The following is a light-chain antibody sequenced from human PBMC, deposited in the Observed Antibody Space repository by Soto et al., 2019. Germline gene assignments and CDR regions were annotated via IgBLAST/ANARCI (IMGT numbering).Light chain of an antibody. V-gene: IGKV1-5*01. Sequence: LQINKNTSTLSSSARDRVTITCVASQSISRWLAWYQQKPGKAPKLLIHDASILESGVPSRFGGSGSGTELTLTISSLQPEDFATYYCQQYNSYPWTFGQGTTVDIK. CDR2: DAS. CDR3: QQYNSYPWT. CDR1: QSISRW. J-gene: IGKJ1*01.